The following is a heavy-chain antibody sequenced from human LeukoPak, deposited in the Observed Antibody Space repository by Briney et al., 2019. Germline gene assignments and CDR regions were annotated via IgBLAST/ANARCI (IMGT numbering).Heavy chain of an antibody. V-gene: IGHV1-46*01. CDR3: ARDKSVRDEAWWFNP. Sequence: ASVKVSCKAFGYTFTSNYMHWVRQAPGQGPEWLGVISPSGGSTTYAQKFQGRVTLTRDMSTSTDYLELSRLRSEDTAVYYGARDKSVRDEAWWFNPWGQGTMVTVSS. D-gene: IGHD5-24*01. J-gene: IGHJ5*02. CDR2: ISPSGGST. CDR1: GYTFTSNY.